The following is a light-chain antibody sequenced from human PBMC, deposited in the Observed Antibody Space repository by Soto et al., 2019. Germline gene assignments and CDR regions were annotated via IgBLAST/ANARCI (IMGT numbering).Light chain of an antibody. Sequence: DLSHTPCTLCRYTSDRVTLSCRASQSVSSGYLVWYQQKPGQTPRLLIYGASSRATGIPDRFSGSGSGTDFTLTICRLEPEDFAVYYCQQDGRLPQKFCEGTKADIK. V-gene: IGKV3-20*01. CDR2: GAS. J-gene: IGKJ1*01. CDR1: QSVSSGY. CDR3: QQDGRLPQK.